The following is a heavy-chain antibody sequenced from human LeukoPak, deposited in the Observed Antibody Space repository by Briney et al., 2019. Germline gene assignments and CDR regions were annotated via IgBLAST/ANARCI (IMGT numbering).Heavy chain of an antibody. Sequence: SVKVSCKASGYTFTSYDINWVRQAPGQGLEWMGRIIPILGIANYAQKFQGRVTITADKSTSTAYMELSSLRSEDTAVYYCARAAPHYYGSGSPRYDYWGQGTLVTVSS. CDR3: ARAAPHYYGSGSPRYDY. CDR2: IIPILGIA. D-gene: IGHD3-10*01. J-gene: IGHJ4*02. CDR1: GYTFTSYD. V-gene: IGHV1-69*04.